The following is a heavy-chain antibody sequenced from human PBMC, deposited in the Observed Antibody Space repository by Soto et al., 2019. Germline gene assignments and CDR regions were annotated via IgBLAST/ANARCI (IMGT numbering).Heavy chain of an antibody. V-gene: IGHV2-26*01. Sequence: QVTLKESGPVLMNTTETLMLTCAVSGFSLGNDGMGVTWIRQTPGRALEWLAHIFPTDEKSYSPTLKNMHVNSKDTSKGQVVRTMTNVNPLDTDTYYCARTFGAGWSGGLRYYGMEVWGQGTAVTVSS. CDR1: GFSLGNDGMG. J-gene: IGHJ6*02. D-gene: IGHD6-19*01. CDR3: ARTFGAGWSGGLRYYGMEV. CDR2: IFPTDEK.